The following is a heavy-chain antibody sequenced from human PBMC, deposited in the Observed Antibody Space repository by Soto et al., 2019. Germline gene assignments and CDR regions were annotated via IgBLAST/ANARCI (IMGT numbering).Heavy chain of an antibody. D-gene: IGHD4-17*01. CDR1: GFTFRNYG. Sequence: QVQLVDSGGGVVQPGTSLRLSCAASGFTFRNYGIHWVRQAPGKGLEWVALVWYDGTNKYYNDSVKGRFTISRDNSKNTLYLQMNGLRVEDTAVYYCARDGTNYGDYLDYWGQGTLVTVSS. CDR2: VWYDGTNK. V-gene: IGHV3-33*01. J-gene: IGHJ4*02. CDR3: ARDGTNYGDYLDY.